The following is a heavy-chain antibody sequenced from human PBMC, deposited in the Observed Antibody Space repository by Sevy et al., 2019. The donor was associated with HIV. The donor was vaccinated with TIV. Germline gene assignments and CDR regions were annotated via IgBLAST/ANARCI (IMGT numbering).Heavy chain of an antibody. CDR3: ARSAVALTASRGFDY. V-gene: IGHV3-21*01. D-gene: IGHD5-18*01. J-gene: IGHJ4*02. CDR2: ISSSSSYI. CDR1: GFTFSSYS. Sequence: GGSLRLSCAASGFTFSSYSMNWVRQAPGKGLEWVSSISSSSSYIYYADSVKGRFTISRVNAKNSLYLQMNSLRAEDTAVYYCARSAVALTASRGFDYWGQGTLVTVSS.